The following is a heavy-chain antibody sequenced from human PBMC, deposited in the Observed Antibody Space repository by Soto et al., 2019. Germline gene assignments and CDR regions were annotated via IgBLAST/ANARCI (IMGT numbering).Heavy chain of an antibody. CDR3: ARAAYSSGWYAGY. V-gene: IGHV3-7*01. CDR1: GFTFSDYW. D-gene: IGHD6-19*01. J-gene: IGHJ4*02. Sequence: GGSLRLSCAASGFTFSDYWMNWVRQAPGKGLEWVASIKQDGTQTYYVDSVRGRFTVSRDNAKNSLYLQMNSLRGEDTAMYYCARAAYSSGWYAGYWGQGTLVTVSS. CDR2: IKQDGTQT.